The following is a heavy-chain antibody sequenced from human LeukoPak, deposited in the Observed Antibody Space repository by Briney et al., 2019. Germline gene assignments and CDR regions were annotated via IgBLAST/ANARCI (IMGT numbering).Heavy chain of an antibody. CDR2: ISSGSSHI. J-gene: IGHJ4*02. D-gene: IGHD5-24*01. Sequence: GGSLRLSCAASGFTFSTHSMSWVRQSPGKGLEWASSISSGSSHIYYADSMQGRFTISRGNAKNSLFLQMNSLRVEDTALYYCARDFRTQLDGYSPPYHFDYWGQGALVTVSS. V-gene: IGHV3-21*01. CDR3: ARDFRTQLDGYSPPYHFDY. CDR1: GFTFSTHS.